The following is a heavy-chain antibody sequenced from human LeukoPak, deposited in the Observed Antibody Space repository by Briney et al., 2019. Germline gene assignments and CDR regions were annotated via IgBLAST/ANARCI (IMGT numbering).Heavy chain of an antibody. Sequence: SETLSLTCTVSGGSISSYYWSWIRQPAGKELEWIGRIYTSGSTNYNPSLKSRVTISVDTSKNQFSLKLSSVTAADTAVYYCAREGSDYYGSGSYYRSYYYYMDVWGKGTTVTISS. CDR1: GGSISSYY. J-gene: IGHJ6*03. V-gene: IGHV4-4*07. CDR3: AREGSDYYGSGSYYRSYYYYMDV. D-gene: IGHD3-10*01. CDR2: IYTSGST.